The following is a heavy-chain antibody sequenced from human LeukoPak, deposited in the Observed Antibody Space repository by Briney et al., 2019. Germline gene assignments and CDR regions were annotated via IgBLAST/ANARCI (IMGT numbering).Heavy chain of an antibody. D-gene: IGHD7-27*01. CDR2: INPNSGGA. J-gene: IGHJ3*02. V-gene: IGHV1-2*02. CDR1: GYSFIGYY. CDR3: AKSTNWGSISDGFDI. Sequence: ASVKVSCKASGYSFIGYYSHWVRQAPGQGLEWMGWINPNSGGANYAQKFQGRVTMTRDTSISTVYMELTRLRSDDTAMYYCAKSTNWGSISDGFDIWGQGTMVTVAS.